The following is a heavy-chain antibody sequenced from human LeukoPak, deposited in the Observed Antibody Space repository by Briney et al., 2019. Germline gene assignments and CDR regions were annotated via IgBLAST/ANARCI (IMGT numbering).Heavy chain of an antibody. CDR2: ISWTSGNT. CDR1: GFTFDDYA. CDR3: AKDVTAGRDGYYNYMDV. J-gene: IGHJ6*03. Sequence: GGSLRLSCAASGFTFDDYAMHWVRQAPGKGLEWVSGISWTSGNTGYADSVKGRFTISRDNAKNSLYLQMNSLRAEDTALYYCAKDVTAGRDGYYNYMDVWGKGTTVTVSS. V-gene: IGHV3-9*01. D-gene: IGHD5-24*01.